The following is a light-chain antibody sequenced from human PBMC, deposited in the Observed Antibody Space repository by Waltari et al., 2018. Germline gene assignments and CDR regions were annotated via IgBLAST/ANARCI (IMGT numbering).Light chain of an antibody. CDR3: QQTYIHFRT. V-gene: IGKV1-39*01. CDR1: QGSSSY. CDR2: AAS. Sequence: DIRMTQSPPSLPASVGASVPITCRASQGSSSYLNWYQQKPGQAPKLLIYAASSLQSGVPSRFSGSGFWTDFTLTINSLQPEDFAVYFCQQTYIHFRTFGQGTKVDVK. J-gene: IGKJ1*01.